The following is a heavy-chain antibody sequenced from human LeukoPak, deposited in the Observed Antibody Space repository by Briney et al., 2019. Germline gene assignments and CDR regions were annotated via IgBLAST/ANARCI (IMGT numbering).Heavy chain of an antibody. CDR1: GGPTSSGTYY. CDR3: ARSSAAEGPTHNWFDP. J-gene: IGHJ5*02. Sequence: SETLSLTCTVSGGPTSSGTYYWNWIRQRPGKGLEWIGYIFHIGVPYYNPSLKSRLPISVDTSSNQFSLKLTSVTAPATPVYYCARSSAAEGPTHNWFDPSGQGTLVTVSS. CDR2: IFHIGVP. D-gene: IGHD6-13*01. V-gene: IGHV4-31*03.